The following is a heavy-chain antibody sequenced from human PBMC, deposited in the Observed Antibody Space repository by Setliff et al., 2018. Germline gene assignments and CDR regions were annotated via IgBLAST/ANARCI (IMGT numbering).Heavy chain of an antibody. D-gene: IGHD7-27*01. V-gene: IGHV4-38-2*01. CDR3: ATLTGDRGVDY. CDR1: GYSISSGYN. Sequence: PSETLSLTCAVSGYSISSGYNWGWIRQPPGKGLEWIASIYYRGSTSYNSSLKSRVSISVDTSKNRFSLNLNSVTAADTAVYYCATLTGDRGVDYWGQGRLVTVSS. J-gene: IGHJ4*02. CDR2: IYYRGST.